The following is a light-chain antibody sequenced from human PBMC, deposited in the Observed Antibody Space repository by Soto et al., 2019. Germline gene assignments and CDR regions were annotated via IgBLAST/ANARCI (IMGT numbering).Light chain of an antibody. Sequence: IQITLSPSSLSASIGDRVTITCRASQGIRNDLGWYQQKPGKAPKLLIYAASSLQSGVPSRFSGSGSGTDFTLTISSLQPEDFATYYCLQDYNFPWTFGQGTKVDIK. CDR3: LQDYNFPWT. CDR2: AAS. J-gene: IGKJ1*01. CDR1: QGIRND. V-gene: IGKV1-6*01.